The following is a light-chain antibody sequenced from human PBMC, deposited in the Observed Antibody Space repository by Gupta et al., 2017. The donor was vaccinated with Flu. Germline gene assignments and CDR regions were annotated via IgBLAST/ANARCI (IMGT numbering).Light chain of an antibody. CDR1: NSDICGDND. CDR3: RSLVGGNETNVV. CDR2: AVN. V-gene: IGLV2-8*01. J-gene: IGLJ2*01. Sequence: TICCTGTNSDICGDNDVSWYQQHPGKAPKLMIYAVNKRHSGVTDRFSGSKSGNTASMTVSGLQSEEAADYYCRSLVGGNETNVVFGGGTKLTVL.